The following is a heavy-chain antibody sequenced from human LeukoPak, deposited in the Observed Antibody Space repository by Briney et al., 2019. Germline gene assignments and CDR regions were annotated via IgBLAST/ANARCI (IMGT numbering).Heavy chain of an antibody. D-gene: IGHD3-10*01. V-gene: IGHV1-18*01. CDR1: GYTFTSYG. J-gene: IGHJ3*02. CDR2: ISAYNGNT. CDR3: ARDTRQPPTTHSPIWFGEADAFDI. Sequence: GASVKVSCKASGYTFTSYGISWVRQAPGQGLEWMGWISAYNGNTNYAQKFQGRVTMTTDTSTSTAYMELRSLRSDDTAVYYCARDTRQPPTTHSPIWFGEADAFDIWGQGTMVTVSS.